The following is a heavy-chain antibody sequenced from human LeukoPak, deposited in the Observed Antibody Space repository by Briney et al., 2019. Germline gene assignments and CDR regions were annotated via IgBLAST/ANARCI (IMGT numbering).Heavy chain of an antibody. CDR1: GYTFTSYA. CDR2: INAGNGNT. D-gene: IGHD1-7*01. CDR3: ARALWTYWNYYFDY. Sequence: GASVKVSCKASGYTFTSYAMHWVRQAPGQRLEWMGWINAGNGNTKYSQKFQGRVTITRDTSACTAYMELSSLRSEDTAVYYCARALWTYWNYYFDYWGQGTLVTVSS. V-gene: IGHV1-3*01. J-gene: IGHJ4*02.